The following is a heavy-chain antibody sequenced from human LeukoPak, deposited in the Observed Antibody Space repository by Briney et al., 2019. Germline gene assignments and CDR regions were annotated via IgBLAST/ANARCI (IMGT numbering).Heavy chain of an antibody. V-gene: IGHV4-39*01. CDR2: IYYSGST. CDR3: TRQQGDGRRYYYYGMDV. CDR1: GDSINNGNFY. D-gene: IGHD2-21*02. Sequence: PSETLSLTCTVSGDSINNGNFYWGWIRQPPGKGLECIGSIYYSGSTYYNPSLKSRVTISVDTSKNQFSLKLSSVTAADTAVYYCTRQQGDGRRYYYYGMDVWGQGTTVTVSS. J-gene: IGHJ6*02.